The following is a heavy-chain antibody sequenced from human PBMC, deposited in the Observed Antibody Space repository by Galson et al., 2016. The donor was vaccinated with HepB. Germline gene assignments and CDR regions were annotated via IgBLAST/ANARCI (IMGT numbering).Heavy chain of an antibody. V-gene: IGHV4-59*01. CDR2: IYYSGRT. Sequence: SETLSLTCTVSGASISGYYLSWIRQPPGKGLEWIGYIYYSGRTNYNPSLKSRVTISVDTSKNQFSLKLSSVTAADTAVYYCARDDSGGWYGFHYGMDVWGQVTTVTVPS. J-gene: IGHJ6*02. D-gene: IGHD6-19*01. CDR3: ARDDSGGWYGFHYGMDV. CDR1: GASISGYY.